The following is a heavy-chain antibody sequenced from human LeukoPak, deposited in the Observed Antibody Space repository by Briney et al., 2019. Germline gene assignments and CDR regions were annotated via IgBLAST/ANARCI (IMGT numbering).Heavy chain of an antibody. D-gene: IGHD6-13*01. V-gene: IGHV1-8*03. Sequence: ASVKVSCKASGYTFTSYDINWVRQATGQGLEWMGWMNPNSGNTGYAQKFQGRVTITRNTSISTAYMELSRLRSDDTAVYYCARSAESSSWVEFDYWGQGTLVTVSS. CDR3: ARSAESSSWVEFDY. J-gene: IGHJ4*02. CDR2: MNPNSGNT. CDR1: GYTFTSYD.